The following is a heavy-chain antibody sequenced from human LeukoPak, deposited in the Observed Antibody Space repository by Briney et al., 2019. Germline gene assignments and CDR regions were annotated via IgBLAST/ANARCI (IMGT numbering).Heavy chain of an antibody. Sequence: GGSLRLSCAASGFTFSSYSMNWVRQAPGKGLEWVSYISSSSTIYYADSVKGRFTISRDNAKNSLYLQMNSLRDEDTAVYYCARADDGANSWVNYWGQGTLVTVSS. V-gene: IGHV3-48*02. CDR3: ARADDGANSWVNY. J-gene: IGHJ4*02. CDR2: ISSSSTI. CDR1: GFTFSSYS. D-gene: IGHD4-23*01.